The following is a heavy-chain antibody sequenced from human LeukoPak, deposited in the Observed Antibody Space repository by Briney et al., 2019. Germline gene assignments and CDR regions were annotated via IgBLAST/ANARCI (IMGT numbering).Heavy chain of an antibody. CDR2: ISGSTTST. Sequence: GGSLRLSCAASGFTFSSYAMTWVRQAPEKGLEWVSHISGSTTSTYYADSVKGRFTISRDNSKNTLYLQMNSLRAEDTAVYYCAKDRRPVSDYYYFYMDVWGKGTTVTVSS. CDR3: AKDRRPVSDYYYFYMDV. J-gene: IGHJ6*03. V-gene: IGHV3-23*01. D-gene: IGHD5/OR15-5a*01. CDR1: GFTFSSYA.